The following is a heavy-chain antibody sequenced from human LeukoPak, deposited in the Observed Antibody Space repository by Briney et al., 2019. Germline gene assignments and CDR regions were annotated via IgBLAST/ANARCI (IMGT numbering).Heavy chain of an antibody. D-gene: IGHD6-13*01. CDR2: ITTSSSYI. CDR3: ARDGTAANFDY. CDR1: GFTFSSYD. J-gene: IGHJ4*02. Sequence: PGGSLRLSCAASGFTFSSYDMNWVRQAPGKGLEWVSFITTSSSYIYYADSVKGRFTISRDNAKNTLYLQMNSLRADDTAVYYCARDGTAANFDYWGQGTLVTVSS. V-gene: IGHV3-21*01.